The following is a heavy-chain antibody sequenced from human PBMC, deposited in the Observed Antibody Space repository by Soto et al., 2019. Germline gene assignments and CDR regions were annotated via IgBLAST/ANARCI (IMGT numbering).Heavy chain of an antibody. CDR1: GFTFTSSA. CDR2: IVVGAGNT. J-gene: IGHJ6*02. Sequence: VASVKVSCKASGFTFTSSAVQWVRQARGQRLEWMGWIVVGAGNTNYAQELQERLTITRDMSTNTAYMELSGLRAEDTAVYFCARGRPTGYSYYGMDVWGQGTTVTVSS. CDR3: ARGRPTGYSYYGMDV. V-gene: IGHV1-58*01. D-gene: IGHD1-1*01.